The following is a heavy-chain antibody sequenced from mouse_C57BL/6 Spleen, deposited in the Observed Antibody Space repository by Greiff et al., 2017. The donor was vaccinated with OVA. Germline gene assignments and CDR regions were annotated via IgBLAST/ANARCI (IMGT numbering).Heavy chain of an antibody. D-gene: IGHD1-1*01. CDR1: GYTFTDHT. Sequence: VQVVESDAELVKPGASVKISCKVSGYTFTDHTIHWMKQRPEQGLEWIGYIYPRDGSTKYNEKFKGKATLTADKSSSTAYMQLNSLTSEDSAVYFCARDYGSSYLYYFDYWGQGTTLTVSS. V-gene: IGHV1-78*01. CDR3: ARDYGSSYLYYFDY. J-gene: IGHJ2*01. CDR2: IYPRDGST.